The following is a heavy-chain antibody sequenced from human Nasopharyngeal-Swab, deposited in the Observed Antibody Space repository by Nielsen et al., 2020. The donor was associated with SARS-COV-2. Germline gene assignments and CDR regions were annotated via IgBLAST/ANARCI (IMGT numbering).Heavy chain of an antibody. CDR1: GGTFSKYA. D-gene: IGHD3-9*01. CDR2: ISTNNGAT. V-gene: IGHV1-18*01. Sequence: ASVKVSCKVSGGTFSKYAISWVRQAPGQGLEWMGWISTNNGATNYAQKLQGRVTMTTDTSTSTAYMDLRSLRSDDTAVYYCARDSMTSGYAADFWGQGTLVTVSS. CDR3: ARDSMTSGYAADF. J-gene: IGHJ4*02.